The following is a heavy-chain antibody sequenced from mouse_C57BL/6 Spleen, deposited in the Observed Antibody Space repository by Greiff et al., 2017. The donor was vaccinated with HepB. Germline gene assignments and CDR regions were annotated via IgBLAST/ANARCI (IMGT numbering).Heavy chain of an antibody. J-gene: IGHJ3*01. CDR1: GFTFSSYG. D-gene: IGHD1-1*01. Sequence: EVQGVESGGDLVKPGGSLKLSCAASGFTFSSYGMSWVRQTPDKRLEWVATISSGGSYTYYPDSVKGRFTISRDNAKNTLYLQMSSLKSEDTAMYYCARPPYYYGSTWFAYWGQGTLVTVSA. CDR2: ISSGGSYT. CDR3: ARPPYYYGSTWFAY. V-gene: IGHV5-6*01.